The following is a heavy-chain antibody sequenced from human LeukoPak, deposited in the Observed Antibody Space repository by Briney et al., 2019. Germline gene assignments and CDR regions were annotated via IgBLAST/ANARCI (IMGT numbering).Heavy chain of an antibody. J-gene: IGHJ4*02. CDR3: ASGSSSVGY. Sequence: GGSLRLSCVASGFIFSDYYMSWIRQTPGKGLEWISYISNSDNVIYYAGSVKGRFTISRDNTRNSLFLQMNSLRPDDTAVYYCASGSSSVGYWGQGTLVTVSP. V-gene: IGHV3-11*01. CDR1: GFIFSDYY. D-gene: IGHD6-6*01. CDR2: ISNSDNVI.